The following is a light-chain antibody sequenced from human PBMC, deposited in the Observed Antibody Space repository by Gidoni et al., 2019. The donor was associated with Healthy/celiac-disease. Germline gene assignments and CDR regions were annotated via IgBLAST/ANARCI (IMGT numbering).Light chain of an antibody. J-gene: IGKJ2*01. CDR3: QQYGSSPRYT. CDR1: QSVSSSY. CDR2: GAS. V-gene: IGKV3-20*01. Sequence: EIVLTQSPGTLSFSPGERATLSCRASQSVSSSYLAWYQQKPGQAPRLLIYGASSRATGIPDFTLTISRLEPEDFAVYYCQQYGSSPRYTFGQGTKLEIK.